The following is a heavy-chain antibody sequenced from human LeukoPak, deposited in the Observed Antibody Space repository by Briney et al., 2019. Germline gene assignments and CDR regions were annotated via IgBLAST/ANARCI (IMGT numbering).Heavy chain of an antibody. CDR3: ATSPTGYSPGY. CDR1: GGTFISSYP. Sequence: ASVKVSCKASGGTFISSYPIRWVRQAPGQGPDWMGGIIPILGTANYAQKFQGRVTITADESTSTAYMELSSLTSEDTAVYYCATSPTGYSPGYWGQGTLVTVS. J-gene: IGHJ4*02. CDR2: IIPILGTA. V-gene: IGHV1-69*13. D-gene: IGHD4-23*01.